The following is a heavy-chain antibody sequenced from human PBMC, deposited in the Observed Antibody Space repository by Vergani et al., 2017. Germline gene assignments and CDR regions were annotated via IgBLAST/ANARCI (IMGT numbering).Heavy chain of an antibody. CDR2: ISGSGGST. D-gene: IGHD3-3*01. CDR3: AGFVKWLTDYYYYYMDV. Sequence: VQLVESGGGVVQPGGSLRLSCAASGFTFSSYAMSWVRQAPGKGLEWVSAISGSGGSTYYADSVKGRFTISRDNSKNTLYLQMNSLRAEDTAVYYCAGFVKWLTDYYYYYMDVWGKGTTVTVSS. V-gene: IGHV3-23*04. J-gene: IGHJ6*03. CDR1: GFTFSSYA.